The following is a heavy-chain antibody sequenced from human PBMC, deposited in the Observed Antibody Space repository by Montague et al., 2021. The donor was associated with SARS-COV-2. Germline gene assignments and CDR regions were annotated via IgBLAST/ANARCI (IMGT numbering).Heavy chain of an antibody. CDR2: ISPDGSAK. CDR3: ARSVDV. CDR1: GVSFSSHW. Sequence: LRLSLAAYGVSFSSHWMSWVRKAPGKPLEWVANISPDGSAKFYVGSVKGRFTISRDNAKTSLYLQMNSLRVEDTAVYYCARSVDVWGQGTLVTVSS. J-gene: IGHJ4*02. V-gene: IGHV3-7*01.